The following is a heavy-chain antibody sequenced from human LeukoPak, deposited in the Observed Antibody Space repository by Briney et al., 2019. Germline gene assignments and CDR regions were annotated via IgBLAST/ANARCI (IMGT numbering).Heavy chain of an antibody. J-gene: IGHJ3*02. CDR2: IPYSGSPYYINYRGST. V-gene: IGHV4-39*01. CDR1: GGSINSNTYY. D-gene: IGHD3-22*01. CDR3: ARNDSGGFDAFDI. Sequence: PSETLSLTCTVSGGSINSNTYYWGWIRQPPGKGLEWIGSIPYSGSPYYINYRGSTFYNPSLKSRLTISVDTSKNQFSLKLNSVIAADTAIYYCARNDSGGFDAFDIWGQGTMVTASS.